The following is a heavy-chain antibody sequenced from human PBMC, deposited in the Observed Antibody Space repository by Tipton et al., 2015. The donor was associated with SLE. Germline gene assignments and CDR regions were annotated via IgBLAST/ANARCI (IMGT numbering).Heavy chain of an antibody. D-gene: IGHD2-8*01. CDR1: GGSISSGDYC. Sequence: TLSLTCTVSGGSISSGDYCWSWIRQPPGKGLEWIGEINHSGSTNYNPSLKSRVTISVDTSKNQFSLKLSSVTAADTAVYYCARDGMVYAIAAWGQGTLVTVSS. CDR3: ARDGMVYAIAA. CDR2: INHSGST. J-gene: IGHJ4*02. V-gene: IGHV4-30-4*01.